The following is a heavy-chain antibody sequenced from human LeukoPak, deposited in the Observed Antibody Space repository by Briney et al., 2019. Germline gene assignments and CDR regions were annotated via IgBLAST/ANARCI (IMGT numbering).Heavy chain of an antibody. J-gene: IGHJ4*02. CDR3: ARTRTSSGYYYFDY. V-gene: IGHV3-23*01. Sequence: GGSLRLSCAASGFTFSSYAMSWVRQAPGKGLEWVSAISGSGGSTYCADSVKGRFTISRDNSKNTLYLQMNSLRAEDTAVYYCARTRTSSGYYYFDYWGQGTLVTVSS. CDR2: ISGSGGST. CDR1: GFTFSSYA. D-gene: IGHD3-22*01.